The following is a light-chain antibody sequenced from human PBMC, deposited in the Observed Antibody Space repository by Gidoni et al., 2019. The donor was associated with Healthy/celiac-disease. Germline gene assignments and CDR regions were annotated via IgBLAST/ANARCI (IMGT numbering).Light chain of an antibody. J-gene: IGKJ2*01. V-gene: IGKV3-15*01. Sequence: DIVMTQSPATLSVSPGERATLSCRASQSVSSNLAWYQQKPGQAPRLLISGASTRATGIPARFSGSGSGTEFTLTISSLQSEDFAVYYCQQYNYWPPYTFGQGTKLEIK. CDR2: GAS. CDR3: QQYNYWPPYT. CDR1: QSVSSN.